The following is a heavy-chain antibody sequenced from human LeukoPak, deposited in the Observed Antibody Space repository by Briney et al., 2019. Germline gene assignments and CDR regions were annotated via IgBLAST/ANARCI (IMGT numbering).Heavy chain of an antibody. V-gene: IGHV1-2*02. J-gene: IGHJ6*02. CDR2: INPNSGGT. CDR1: GYTFTGYY. CDR3: ARVHGDYTYYYGMDV. Sequence: ASVKVSCKASGYTFTGYYMHWVRQAPGQGLEWMGWINPNSGGTNYAQKFQGRVTMTRDTSISTAYMELSRLRSDGTAVYYCARVHGDYTYYYGMDVWGQGTTVTVSS. D-gene: IGHD4-17*01.